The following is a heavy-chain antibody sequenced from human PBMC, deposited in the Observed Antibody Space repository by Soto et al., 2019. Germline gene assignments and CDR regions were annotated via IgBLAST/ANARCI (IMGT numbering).Heavy chain of an antibody. Sequence: EVQLVESGGGLVQPGGSLRVSCAASGFTLRSHRIHWVRQVPGKGLEWVSRIDTDGGGTSYADSVKGRFTISTDKAKNPVNLQMNGLRGEGTAVYYCATVFDLWGQGTLVTVSS. V-gene: IGHV3-74*01. J-gene: IGHJ5*02. CDR2: IDTDGGGT. CDR1: GFTLRSHR. CDR3: ATVFDL.